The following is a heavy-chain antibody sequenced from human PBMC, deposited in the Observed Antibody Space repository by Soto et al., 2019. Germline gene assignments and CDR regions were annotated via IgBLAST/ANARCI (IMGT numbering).Heavy chain of an antibody. D-gene: IGHD5-12*01. V-gene: IGHV3-11*06. Sequence: RGSLGISCAASVFTFSDYYMIWIGQAPGKGLDWVSYISSSSSYTNYADSVKGRFTISRDNAKNSLYLQMNSLRAEDTAVYHCARAVAKIRHYFDYWGHGTMVTVSS. CDR2: ISSSSSYT. CDR1: VFTFSDYY. J-gene: IGHJ4*01. CDR3: ARAVAKIRHYFDY.